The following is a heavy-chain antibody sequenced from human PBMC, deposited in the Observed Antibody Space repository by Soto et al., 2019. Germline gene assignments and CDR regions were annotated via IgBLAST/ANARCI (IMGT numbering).Heavy chain of an antibody. Sequence: QVQLVQSGAEVKKPGASVKVSCKASGYTFTSYAMHWVRQAPGQRLEWMGWINAGNGNTKYSQKFQGRVTITRDTSASTAYMELSSLRSEDTAVYYFARSIVVVTAADYWGKGTLVTVSS. V-gene: IGHV1-3*01. CDR1: GYTFTSYA. J-gene: IGHJ4*02. CDR2: INAGNGNT. CDR3: ARSIVVVTAADY. D-gene: IGHD2-21*02.